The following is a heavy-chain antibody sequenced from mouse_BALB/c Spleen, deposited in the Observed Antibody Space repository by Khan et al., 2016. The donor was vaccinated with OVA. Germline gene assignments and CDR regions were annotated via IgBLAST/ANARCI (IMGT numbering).Heavy chain of an antibody. CDR3: ARDYWFTY. Sequence: EVELVESGGDLVKPGGSLKLSCAASGFTFSNYAMSWVHQTPEKRLEWVASISSGGTTYFPDSVKGRFTISRDNGRNILYLQMSSLRSEDTAMYYCARDYWFTYWGQGTLVTVSA. CDR1: GFTFSNYA. J-gene: IGHJ3*01. V-gene: IGHV5-6-5*01. CDR2: ISSGGTT.